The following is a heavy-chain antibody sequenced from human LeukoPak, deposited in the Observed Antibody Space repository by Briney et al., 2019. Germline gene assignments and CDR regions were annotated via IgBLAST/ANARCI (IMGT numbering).Heavy chain of an antibody. D-gene: IGHD6-19*01. V-gene: IGHV3-66*04. CDR3: ARQIGGGWSFDY. Sequence: PGGSLRLSCAVSGFTVSNNYMTWVRQAPGKGLEWVSFIYSGGGTYYADSVKGRFTISRDNSKNTLFLQMNSLRAEDTAVYYCARQIGGGWSFDYWGQGTLVTVSS. CDR1: GFTVSNNY. CDR2: IYSGGGT. J-gene: IGHJ4*02.